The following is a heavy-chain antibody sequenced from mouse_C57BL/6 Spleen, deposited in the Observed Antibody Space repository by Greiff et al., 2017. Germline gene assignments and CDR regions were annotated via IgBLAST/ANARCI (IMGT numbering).Heavy chain of an antibody. CDR2: IYPSDSET. J-gene: IGHJ4*01. V-gene: IGHV1-61*01. CDR3: ARSGATVVAEDAMDY. D-gene: IGHD1-1*01. Sequence: VQLQQSGAELVRPGSSVKLSCKASGYTFTSYWMDWVKQRPGQGLEWIGNIYPSDSETHYNQKFKDKATLTVDKSSSTAYMQLSSLTSEDSAVYYCARSGATVVAEDAMDYWGQGTSVTVSS. CDR1: GYTFTSYW.